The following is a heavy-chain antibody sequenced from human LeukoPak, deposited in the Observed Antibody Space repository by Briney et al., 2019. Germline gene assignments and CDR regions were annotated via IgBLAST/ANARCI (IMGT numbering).Heavy chain of an antibody. J-gene: IGHJ5*02. CDR2: ISYDGSNK. D-gene: IGHD6-19*01. Sequence: GGSLRLSCAASGFTFSSYAMHWVRQAPGKGLEWVAVISYDGSNKYYADSEKGRFTISRDNSKNTLYLQMNSLRAEDTAVYYCARAAAETGAFRDNWFDPWGQGTLVTVSS. V-gene: IGHV3-30*03. CDR3: ARAAAETGAFRDNWFDP. CDR1: GFTFSSYA.